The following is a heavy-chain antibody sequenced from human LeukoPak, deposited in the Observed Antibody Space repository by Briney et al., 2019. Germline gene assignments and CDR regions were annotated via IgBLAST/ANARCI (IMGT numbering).Heavy chain of an antibody. Sequence: PGGSLRLSCAASGFTFSNAWMSWVRQAPGKGREWVGRIKSKTDGGTTDYAAPVKGRFSISRDDSKNTLYLQMNSLKTEDTAVYYCTTVTSYDSSSFDYWGQGTLVTVSS. CDR2: IKSKTDGGTT. CDR3: TTVTSYDSSSFDY. D-gene: IGHD3-22*01. J-gene: IGHJ4*02. CDR1: GFTFSNAW. V-gene: IGHV3-15*01.